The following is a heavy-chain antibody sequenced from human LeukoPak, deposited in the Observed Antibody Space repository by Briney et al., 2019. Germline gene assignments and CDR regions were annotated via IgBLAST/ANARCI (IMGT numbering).Heavy chain of an antibody. CDR2: ISRNGGST. J-gene: IGHJ3*02. D-gene: IGHD4/OR15-4a*01. CDR1: GFFFSNYD. CDR3: VKESGFMVAPNSAFDI. Sequence: QTGGSLRLSCAASGFFFSNYDMNWVRQAPGKGLEYVSGISRNGGSTYYADSVKGRFTISRDNSKNTLYLQMSSLEAEDTAVYYCVKESGFMVAPNSAFDIWGQGTMVTVSS. V-gene: IGHV3-64D*06.